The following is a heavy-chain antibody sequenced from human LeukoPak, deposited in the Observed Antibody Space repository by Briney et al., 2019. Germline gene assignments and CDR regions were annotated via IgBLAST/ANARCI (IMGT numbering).Heavy chain of an antibody. CDR1: GDSVFSNSAG. V-gene: IGHV6-1*01. CDR2: TYYRSKWYN. D-gene: IGHD3-16*01. Sequence: SQTLSLTCAVSGDSVFSNSAGWNWIRQSPSRGLEWLVRTYYRSKWYNHYAESVKSRIIINPDTSKNQFSLQVTSVTPEDTAAYYCARDMGGGYFDYWGQGTLVTVSS. J-gene: IGHJ4*02. CDR3: ARDMGGGYFDY.